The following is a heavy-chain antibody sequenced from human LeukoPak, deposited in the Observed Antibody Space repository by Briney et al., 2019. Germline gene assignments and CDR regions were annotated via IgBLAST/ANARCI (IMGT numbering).Heavy chain of an antibody. Sequence: PGGTLRLSCAASGFTFSNYGMSWVRQAPGKGLEWGSAISGSGGSTYYADSVKGRFTITRDNSKNTLYLQMSSLRTEDTAVYYCAKRPSSNYFHYWGQGTLVTVSS. V-gene: IGHV3-23*01. D-gene: IGHD2-2*01. CDR1: GFTFSNYG. J-gene: IGHJ4*02. CDR2: ISGSGGST. CDR3: AKRPSSNYFHY.